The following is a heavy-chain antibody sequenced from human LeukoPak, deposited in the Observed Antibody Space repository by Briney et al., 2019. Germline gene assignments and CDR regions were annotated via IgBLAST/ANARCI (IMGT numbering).Heavy chain of an antibody. V-gene: IGHV4-59*01. CDR2: TYYSGST. D-gene: IGHD6-19*01. Sequence: SETLSLTCTVSGGSISSYYWSWIRQPPGKGLEWIGNTYYSGSTSYNPSLKSRVTISEDTSKNQFSLKLSSVTAADTAVYYCARVGSGWYYFDYWGQGTLVTVSS. CDR1: GGSISSYY. CDR3: ARVGSGWYYFDY. J-gene: IGHJ4*02.